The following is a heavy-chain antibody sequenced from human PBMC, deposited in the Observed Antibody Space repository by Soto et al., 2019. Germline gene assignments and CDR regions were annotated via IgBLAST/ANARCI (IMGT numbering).Heavy chain of an antibody. CDR3: ARDGHSGYDYGWFDP. CDR1: GGSISSSSYY. J-gene: IGHJ5*02. CDR2: IYYSGST. D-gene: IGHD5-12*01. V-gene: IGHV4-39*07. Sequence: SETLSLTCTVSGGSISSSSYYWGWIRQPPGKGLEWIGSIYYSGSTYYNPSLKSRVTISVDTSKNQFSLKLSSVTAADTAVYYCARDGHSGYDYGWFDPWGQGTLVTVSS.